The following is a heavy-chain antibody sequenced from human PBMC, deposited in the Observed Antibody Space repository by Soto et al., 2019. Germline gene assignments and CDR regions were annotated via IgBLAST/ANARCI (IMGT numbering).Heavy chain of an antibody. CDR3: AKDNGRGLSAPRGGSHAYYGMDV. V-gene: IGHV3-9*01. CDR1: GFTFGDHA. Sequence: EVQLVESGGDLVRPGGSLSLSCAASGFTFGDHALHRVRQVPGRGLEWDPGISWDSGTIDYGASLQGRFTTSRDNAKNSLYLQMNSLRPEDTDFYFCAKDNGRGLSAPRGGSHAYYGMDVWGQGTRVTVSS. J-gene: IGHJ6*02. CDR2: ISWDSGTI. D-gene: IGHD3-22*01.